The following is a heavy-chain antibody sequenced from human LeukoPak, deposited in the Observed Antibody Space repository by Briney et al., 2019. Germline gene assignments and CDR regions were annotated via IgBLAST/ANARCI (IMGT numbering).Heavy chain of an antibody. CDR1: GFTFSSYG. J-gene: IGHJ5*02. D-gene: IGHD2-15*01. CDR3: AREPLGYCSGGSCYSGWFDP. V-gene: IGHV3-30*03. CDR2: ISYDGSDK. Sequence: PGGSLRLSCAASGFTFSSYGMHWVRQAPGKGLEWVAVISYDGSDKYYADSVKGRFTISRDNSKNTLYLQMNSLRAEDTAVYYCAREPLGYCSGGSCYSGWFDPWGQGTLVTVSS.